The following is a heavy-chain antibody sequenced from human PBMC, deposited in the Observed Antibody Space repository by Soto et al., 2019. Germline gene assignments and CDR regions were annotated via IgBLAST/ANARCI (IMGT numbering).Heavy chain of an antibody. CDR3: AKVLCSSTSCYAAPRTYFDH. V-gene: IGHV3-23*01. J-gene: IGHJ4*02. Sequence: PGGSLRLSCAASGFTFSSYAMSWVRQAPGKGLEWVSAISGSGGSTYYADSVKGRFTISRDNSKNTLYLQMNSLRAEDTAVYYCAKVLCSSTSCYAAPRTYFDHWGQGTLVTVSS. CDR1: GFTFSSYA. CDR2: ISGSGGST. D-gene: IGHD2-2*01.